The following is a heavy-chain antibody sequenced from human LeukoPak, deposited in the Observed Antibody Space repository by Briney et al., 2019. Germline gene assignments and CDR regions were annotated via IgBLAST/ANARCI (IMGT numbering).Heavy chain of an antibody. Sequence: ASVKVSSKASGYTFTGYYMHWVRQAPGQGLEWMGWISAYNGNTNYAQKFQDRVTMTTDTSTSTAYMELRSLRSDDTAVYYCARGHDFVWGSYRTSFDYWGQGTLVTVSS. CDR3: ARGHDFVWGSYRTSFDY. CDR2: ISAYNGNT. CDR1: GYTFTGYY. J-gene: IGHJ4*02. V-gene: IGHV1-18*04. D-gene: IGHD3-16*02.